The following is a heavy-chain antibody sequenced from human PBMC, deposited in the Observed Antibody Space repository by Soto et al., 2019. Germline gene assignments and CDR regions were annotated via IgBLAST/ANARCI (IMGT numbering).Heavy chain of an antibody. D-gene: IGHD1-26*01. CDR2: ISSSGSFM. CDR1: GFTFTANS. CDR3: ARVRWEGGNTDLPAF. Sequence: GGTLRLSCVASGFTFTANSMNWVRRAPGKGLEWVSSISSSGSFMDYADSVKGRFTVSRDNAKNSLYLQMNSLRAEDTAVYYCARVRWEGGNTDLPAFWGQGSSVTVSS. V-gene: IGHV3-21*01. J-gene: IGHJ4*02.